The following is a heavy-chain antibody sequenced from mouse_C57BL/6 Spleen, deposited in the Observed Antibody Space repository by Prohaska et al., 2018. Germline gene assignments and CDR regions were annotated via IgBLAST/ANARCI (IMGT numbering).Heavy chain of an antibody. CDR3: ARGYGSSYWYFDV. V-gene: IGHV5-4*01. CDR2: ISEGGSNI. Sequence: LKLSCAASGFTFSSYAMSWVRQTPEKRLEWVATISEGGSNIYYPDNVKGRFTISRDNAKNNLYLQMSNLKSEDTAMYYCARGYGSSYWYFDVWGTGTTVTVSS. J-gene: IGHJ1*03. CDR1: GFTFSSYA. D-gene: IGHD1-1*01.